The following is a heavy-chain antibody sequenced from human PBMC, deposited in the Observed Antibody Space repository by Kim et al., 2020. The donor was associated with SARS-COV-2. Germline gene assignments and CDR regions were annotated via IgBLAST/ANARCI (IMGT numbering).Heavy chain of an antibody. V-gene: IGHV3-30*18. CDR3: AKVVAAAGLYYYYYMDV. CDR2: ISYDGSNK. J-gene: IGHJ6*03. Sequence: GGSLRLSCAASGFTFSSYGMHWVRQAPGKGLEWVAVISYDGSNKYYADSVKGRFTISRDNSKNTLYLQMNSLRAEDTAVYYCAKVVAAAGLYYYYYMDVWGKGTTVTVSS. D-gene: IGHD6-13*01. CDR1: GFTFSSYG.